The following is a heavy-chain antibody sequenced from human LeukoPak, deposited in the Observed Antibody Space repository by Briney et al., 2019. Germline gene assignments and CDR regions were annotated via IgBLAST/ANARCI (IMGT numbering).Heavy chain of an antibody. CDR2: ISGSGGST. CDR3: AKDPPRGHIVVLSHY. CDR1: GFTFNSYA. D-gene: IGHD2-21*01. Sequence: PGGSLRLSCAASGFTFNSYAMSWVRQAPGKGLEWVSAISGSGGSTYYADSVKGRFTISRDNSKNTLYLQMNSLRAEDTAAYYCAKDPPRGHIVVLSHYWGQGTLVTVSS. V-gene: IGHV3-23*01. J-gene: IGHJ4*02.